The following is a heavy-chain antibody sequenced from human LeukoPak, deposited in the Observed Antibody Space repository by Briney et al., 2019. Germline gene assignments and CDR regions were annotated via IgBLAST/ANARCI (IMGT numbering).Heavy chain of an antibody. Sequence: SGGSLRLSCAASGFTFSSYAMHWVRQAPGKGLEWVAVISYDGSNKYYADSVKGRFTISRDNSKNTLYLQMNSLRAEDTAVYYCARGVGSYAPYYYYYYGMDVWGQGTTVTVSS. J-gene: IGHJ6*02. D-gene: IGHD1-26*01. CDR2: ISYDGSNK. CDR3: ARGVGSYAPYYYYYYGMDV. V-gene: IGHV3-30-3*01. CDR1: GFTFSSYA.